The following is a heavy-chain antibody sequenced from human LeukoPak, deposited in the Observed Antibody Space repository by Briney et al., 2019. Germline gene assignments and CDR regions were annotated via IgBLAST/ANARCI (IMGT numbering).Heavy chain of an antibody. Sequence: GGSLRLSCAASGFTFSSYSMNWVRQAPGKWREWVSIISGNGINTYYADSVRGRFTISRDDSKKSLYVQKNSLRVGDTAIYYCARGVSDWGQGTLVTVAS. CDR3: ARGVSD. CDR1: GFTFSSYS. J-gene: IGHJ4*01. CDR2: ISGNGINT. V-gene: IGHV3-23*01. D-gene: IGHD3-16*01.